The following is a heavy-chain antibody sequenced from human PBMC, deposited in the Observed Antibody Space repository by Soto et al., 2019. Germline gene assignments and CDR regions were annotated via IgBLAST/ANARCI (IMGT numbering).Heavy chain of an antibody. D-gene: IGHD2-21*01. CDR3: RGPGDSGLYFDS. CDR2: INAGNGNT. CDR1: GYTFTSYA. Sequence: QVQLVQSGAEVKKPGASVKVSCKASGYTFTSYAMHWVRQAPGQRLEWMGWINAGNGNTKYSQKFQGRVTITRDTSATPAYMELSSLRLETTAVYSWRGPGDSGLYFDSWGQGTWATV. V-gene: IGHV1-3*01. J-gene: IGHJ4*02.